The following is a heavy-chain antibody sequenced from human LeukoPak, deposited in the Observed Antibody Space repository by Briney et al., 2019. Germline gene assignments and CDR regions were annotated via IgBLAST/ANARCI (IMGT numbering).Heavy chain of an antibody. J-gene: IGHJ4*02. D-gene: IGHD3-3*01. CDR3: ANGRAYYDFWSGYSDRSTFDY. CDR1: GGSISSSSYY. Sequence: SETLSLTCTVSGGSISSSSYYWGWIRQPPGQGLEWIGSIYYSGSTYYNPSLKSRVTISVDTSKNQFSLKLSSVTAADTAVYYCANGRAYYDFWSGYSDRSTFDYWGQGTLVTVSS. CDR2: IYYSGST. V-gene: IGHV4-39*01.